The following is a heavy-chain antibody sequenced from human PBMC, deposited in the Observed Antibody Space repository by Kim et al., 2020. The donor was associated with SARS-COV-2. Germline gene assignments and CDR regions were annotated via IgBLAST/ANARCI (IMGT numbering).Heavy chain of an antibody. Sequence: GGSLRLSCAASGFTFSSYEMNWVRQAPGKGLEWVSYISSSGSTIYYADSVKGRFTISRDNAKNSLYLQMNSLRAEDTAVYYCARGRFRGLLERWLYYYYGMDVWGQGTTVTVSS. J-gene: IGHJ6*02. CDR2: ISSSGSTI. V-gene: IGHV3-48*03. D-gene: IGHD3-10*01. CDR3: ARGRFRGLLERWLYYYYGMDV. CDR1: GFTFSSYE.